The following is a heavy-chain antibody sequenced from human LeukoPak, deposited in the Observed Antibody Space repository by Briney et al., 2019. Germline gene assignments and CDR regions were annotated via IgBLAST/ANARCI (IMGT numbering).Heavy chain of an antibody. J-gene: IGHJ4*02. CDR2: MCPEDSHT. D-gene: IGHD3-16*01. CDR3: ERRLAGGYFDY. Sequence: GESLNISCKGSGYSFTSYWIGWVRQTPGKGLEWMGTMCPEDSHTRYSPSFEGHVTMSADNSNTTAYLQWSSLKASDTAIYYCERRLAGGYFDYWGQGALVIVSS. CDR1: GYSFTSYW. V-gene: IGHV5-51*01.